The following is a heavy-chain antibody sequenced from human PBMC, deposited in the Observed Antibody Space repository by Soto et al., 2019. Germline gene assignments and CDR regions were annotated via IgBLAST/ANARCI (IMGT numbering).Heavy chain of an antibody. J-gene: IGHJ4*02. V-gene: IGHV3-30-3*01. CDR3: ARDKRDLRFLEWSYYFDY. D-gene: IGHD3-3*01. CDR2: ISYDGSNK. Sequence: VQLVESGGGVVQPGRSLRLSCAASGFTFSSCAMHWVRQAPGKGLEWVALISYDGSNKYYADSVKGRFTISRDNSKNTLYLQMKSLRAEDTAVYYCARDKRDLRFLEWSYYFDYWGQGTLVTVSS. CDR1: GFTFSSCA.